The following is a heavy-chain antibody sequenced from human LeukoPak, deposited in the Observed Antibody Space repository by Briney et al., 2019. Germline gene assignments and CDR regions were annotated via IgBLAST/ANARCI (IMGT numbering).Heavy chain of an antibody. V-gene: IGHV1-24*01. CDR2: FDPEDGET. J-gene: IGHJ4*02. CDR1: GYTLTELS. D-gene: IGHD4-17*01. CDR3: AAIRMTTVTTYVFDY. Sequence: ASVKVSCKVSGYTLTELSMHWVRPAPGKGLEWMGGFDPEDGETIYAQKFQGRVTMTEDTSTDTAYMELSSLRSEDTAVYYCAAIRMTTVTTYVFDYWGQGTLVTVSS.